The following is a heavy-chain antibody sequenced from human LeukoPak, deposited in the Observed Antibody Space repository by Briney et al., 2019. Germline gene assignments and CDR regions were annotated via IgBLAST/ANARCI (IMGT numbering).Heavy chain of an antibody. CDR3: ARAGYTTVTKNYFQH. J-gene: IGHJ1*01. Sequence: ASVKVSCKASGYTFTSYGISWVRQAPGQGLEWMGWISAYNGNTNYAQKLQGRVTMTTDTSTSTAYMELRSLRSVDTAVYYCARAGYTTVTKNYFQHWGQGTLVTVSS. D-gene: IGHD4-17*01. CDR2: ISAYNGNT. V-gene: IGHV1-18*04. CDR1: GYTFTSYG.